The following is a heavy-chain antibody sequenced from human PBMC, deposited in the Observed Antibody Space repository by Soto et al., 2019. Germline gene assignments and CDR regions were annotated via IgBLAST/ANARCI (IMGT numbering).Heavy chain of an antibody. J-gene: IGHJ6*02. D-gene: IGHD1-7*01. Sequence: QVHLAQSGSEVKKPGSSVKVSCQTSRGTFNTSPISWVHKAPGHGLEWLGYILPVFGMVNYAQQFQDRLNLTADESTASVGMDESRLTPEDTAVYSFATPPLRGRNYEYRSPPTASLYHSGLGVWGQGTKVIVSS. V-gene: IGHV1-69*01. CDR3: ATPPLRGRNYEYRSPPTASLYHSGLGV. CDR2: ILPVFGMV. CDR1: RGTFNTSP.